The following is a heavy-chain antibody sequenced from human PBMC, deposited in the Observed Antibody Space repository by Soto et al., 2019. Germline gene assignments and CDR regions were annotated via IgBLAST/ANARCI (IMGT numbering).Heavy chain of an antibody. J-gene: IGHJ6*02. CDR3: ARDGFRGTKGISSYYYGMDV. Sequence: ASVKVSCKASGYTFTGYYMHWVRQAPGQGLEWMGWINPNSGGTNYAQKFQGRVTMTRDTSISTAYMELSRLRSDDTAVYYCARDGFRGTKGISSYYYGMDVWGQGTTVTVSS. D-gene: IGHD3-10*01. V-gene: IGHV1-2*02. CDR1: GYTFTGYY. CDR2: INPNSGGT.